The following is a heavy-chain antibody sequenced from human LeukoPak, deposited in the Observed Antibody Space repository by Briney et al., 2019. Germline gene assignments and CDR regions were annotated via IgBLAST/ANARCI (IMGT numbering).Heavy chain of an antibody. CDR2: IYPGDSDT. J-gene: IGHJ4*02. V-gene: IGHV5-51*01. CDR3: ARTYRSSDPFDY. CDR1: GYTFTNYW. D-gene: IGHD6-6*01. Sequence: GESLKISCKGSGYTFTNYWIAWVRQMPGEGLEWMGIIYPGDSDTRYSPSFQGRVTLSADKSISTAFLQWSSLEASDTAMYYCARTYRSSDPFDYWGQGTLVTVSS.